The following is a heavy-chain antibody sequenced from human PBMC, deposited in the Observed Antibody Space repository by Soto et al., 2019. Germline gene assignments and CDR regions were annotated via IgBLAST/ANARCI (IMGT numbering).Heavy chain of an antibody. J-gene: IGHJ5*02. V-gene: IGHV3-23*01. CDR1: AFTFTNDA. CDR2: ISGSGGST. Sequence: EVQLLESGGGLVQPGGSLRLSCAASAFTFTNDAMSWVRQDPGKGLEWVSSISGSGGSTYYADSVQGRITISRDNPNNPLYLKMDSLRAEDKAVYCCAKRGHSTRWYWFDPWGQGTQVTVS. CDR3: AKRGHSTRWYWFDP. D-gene: IGHD6-13*01.